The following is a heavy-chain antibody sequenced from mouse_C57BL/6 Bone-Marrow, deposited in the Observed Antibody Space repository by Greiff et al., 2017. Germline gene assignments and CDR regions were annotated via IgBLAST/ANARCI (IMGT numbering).Heavy chain of an antibody. V-gene: IGHV1-59*01. J-gene: IGHJ4*01. CDR2: IDPSDSYT. CDR3: ARGGNEDYAMDY. CDR1: GYTFTSYW. Sequence: QVQLKQPGAELVRPGTSVKLSCKASGYTFTSYWMHWVKQRPGQGLEWIGVIDPSDSYTNYNQKFKGKATLTVDTSSSTAYMQLSSLTSEDSAVYYCARGGNEDYAMDYWGQGTSVTVSS.